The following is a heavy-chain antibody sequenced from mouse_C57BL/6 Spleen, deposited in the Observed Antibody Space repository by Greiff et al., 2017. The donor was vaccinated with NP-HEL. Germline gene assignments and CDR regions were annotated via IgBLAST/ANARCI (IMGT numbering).Heavy chain of an antibody. CDR2: IHPNSGST. CDR1: GYTFTSYW. D-gene: IGHD2-4*01. Sequence: QVQLQQPGAELVKPGASVKLSCKASGYTFTSYWMHWVKQRPGQGLEWIGMIHPNSGSTNYYEKFKSKATLTVDKSSSTAYMQLSSLTSEDSAVYYCARYGDYEGYYAMDYWGQGTSVTVSS. V-gene: IGHV1-64*01. CDR3: ARYGDYEGYYAMDY. J-gene: IGHJ4*01.